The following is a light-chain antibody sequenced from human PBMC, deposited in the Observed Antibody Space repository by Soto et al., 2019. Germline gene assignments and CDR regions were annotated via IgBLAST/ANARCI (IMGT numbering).Light chain of an antibody. V-gene: IGLV2-23*02. Sequence: QSVLTRPASVSGSPGQSITISCTGTSSDVGNNNLVSWYQHHPGKAPKLMIYEVSRRPSGVSNRFSGSKSGNTASLTVSGLQAEDEADYYCSSYAGSNNFVFGTGTKVTVL. CDR2: EVS. CDR3: SSYAGSNNFV. J-gene: IGLJ1*01. CDR1: SSDVGNNNL.